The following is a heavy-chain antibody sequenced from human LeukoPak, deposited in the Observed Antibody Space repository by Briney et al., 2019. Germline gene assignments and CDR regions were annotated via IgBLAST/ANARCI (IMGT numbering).Heavy chain of an antibody. Sequence: GGSLRLSCAASGFTFSSYEMNWVRQAPGKGLEWVSYISSSGSTIYYADSVKGRFTISRDNAKNTLYLQMNSLRAEDTAVYYCAKHAYGSGSQSNYWGQGTLVTVSS. D-gene: IGHD3-10*01. V-gene: IGHV3-48*03. J-gene: IGHJ4*02. CDR1: GFTFSSYE. CDR2: ISSSGSTI. CDR3: AKHAYGSGSQSNY.